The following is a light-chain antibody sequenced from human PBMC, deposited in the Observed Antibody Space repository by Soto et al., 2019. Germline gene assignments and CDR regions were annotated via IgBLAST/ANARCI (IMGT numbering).Light chain of an antibody. Sequence: QSVLTQPPSACGTPGQRVTISCSGSSANIGSNTVNWYQQLPRAAPKLLIYSYNQRPSGVPDRFSDSKSGTSASLAISGLQSEDEADYYCAAWDDSLSGYVFGTGTKLTVL. J-gene: IGLJ1*01. CDR1: SANIGSNT. CDR3: AAWDDSLSGYV. V-gene: IGLV1-44*01. CDR2: SYN.